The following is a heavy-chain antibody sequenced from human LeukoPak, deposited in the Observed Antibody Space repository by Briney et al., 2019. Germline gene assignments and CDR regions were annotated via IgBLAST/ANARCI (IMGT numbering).Heavy chain of an antibody. J-gene: IGHJ4*02. Sequence: GGSLRLSCAASGFTFSSYWMSWVRQAPGKGLEWVANIKQEGSEKYYVDSVKGRFTISRDNAKNSLYLQMNSLRAEDTAVYYCARDHRGIYSPFDYWGQGTLVTVSS. V-gene: IGHV3-7*01. CDR2: IKQEGSEK. CDR3: ARDHRGIYSPFDY. D-gene: IGHD2-21*01. CDR1: GFTFSSYW.